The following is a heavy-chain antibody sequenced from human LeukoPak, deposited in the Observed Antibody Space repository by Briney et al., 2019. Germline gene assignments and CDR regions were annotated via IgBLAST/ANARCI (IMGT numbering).Heavy chain of an antibody. J-gene: IGHJ4*02. V-gene: IGHV4-30-4*01. CDR1: GGSISSGDYY. Sequence: SETLSLTCTVSGGSISSGDYYWSWIRQPPGKGLEWIGYIYYSGSTYYNPSLKSRVTISVDTSKNQFSLKLSSVTAADTAVYYCARATAPSKPLLPYFDYWGQGTLVTVSS. CDR3: ARATAPSKPLLPYFDY. D-gene: IGHD2-15*01. CDR2: IYYSGST.